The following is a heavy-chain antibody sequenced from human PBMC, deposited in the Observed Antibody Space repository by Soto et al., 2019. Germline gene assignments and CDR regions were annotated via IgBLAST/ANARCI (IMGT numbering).Heavy chain of an antibody. Sequence: QVQLVQSGAEVKKPGASVKVSCKASGYTFTSYGISWVRQAPGQGLEWMGWISAYNGNTNYAQKLQGRVTMTTDTSTSTAYMELRSLRSDDTAVYYCATSYYYGSGSYFGWFDPWGQGTLVTVSS. CDR3: ATSYYYGSGSYFGWFDP. CDR1: GYTFTSYG. J-gene: IGHJ5*02. CDR2: ISAYNGNT. V-gene: IGHV1-18*01. D-gene: IGHD3-10*01.